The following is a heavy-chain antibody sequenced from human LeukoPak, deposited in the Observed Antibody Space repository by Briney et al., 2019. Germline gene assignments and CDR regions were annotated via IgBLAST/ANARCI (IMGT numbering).Heavy chain of an antibody. V-gene: IGHV3-23*01. CDR3: AKARKKNVLRFLEWLCDY. Sequence: GGSLRLSCAASGFTFSSYAMSWVRQAPGKGLEWDSAISGSGGSTYYADSVKGRFTISRDNSKNTLYLQMNSLRAEDTAVYYCAKARKKNVLRFLEWLCDYWGQGTLVTVSS. J-gene: IGHJ4*02. CDR2: ISGSGGST. CDR1: GFTFSSYA. D-gene: IGHD3-3*01.